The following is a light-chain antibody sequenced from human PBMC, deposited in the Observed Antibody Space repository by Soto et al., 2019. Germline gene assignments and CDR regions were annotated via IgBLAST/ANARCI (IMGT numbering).Light chain of an antibody. J-gene: IGLJ1*01. CDR1: SSDVGGYNY. CDR2: DVS. CDR3: SSYTTSNTRQIV. Sequence: QSVLNHPASLSWSPGRWITIYCSGTSSDVGGYNYVSWYQHHPGKAPKLMIYDVSNRPSGVSNRFSGSKSGNAASLTISGPQPEDEADYYCSSYTTSNTRQIVFGTGTKVTVL. V-gene: IGLV2-14*03.